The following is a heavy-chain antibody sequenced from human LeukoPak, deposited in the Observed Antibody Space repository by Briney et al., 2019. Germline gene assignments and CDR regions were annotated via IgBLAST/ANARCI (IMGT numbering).Heavy chain of an antibody. Sequence: GRSLRLSCAASGFTFSSYAMHWVRQAPGKGLEWVAVISYDGSNKYYADSVKGRFTISRDNSKNTLYLQMNSLRAEDTAVYYCARSTLTHGRFDPWGQGTLVTVSS. CDR3: ARSTLTHGRFDP. V-gene: IGHV3-30-3*01. CDR2: ISYDGSNK. D-gene: IGHD1-26*01. J-gene: IGHJ5*02. CDR1: GFTFSSYA.